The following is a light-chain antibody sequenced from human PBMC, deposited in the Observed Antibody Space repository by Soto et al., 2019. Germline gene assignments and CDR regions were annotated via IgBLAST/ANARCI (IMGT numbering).Light chain of an antibody. Sequence: EIVMTQSPATLSVSTGERATQCCRSSQSVSSNLAWYQQKPGQAPRLLIFGASTRATGIPARFSGSGSGTEFTLTISSLQSEDFAVYYCQQYNNWPPWTFGQGTKVDIK. CDR2: GAS. CDR1: QSVSSN. CDR3: QQYNNWPPWT. V-gene: IGKV3-15*01. J-gene: IGKJ1*01.